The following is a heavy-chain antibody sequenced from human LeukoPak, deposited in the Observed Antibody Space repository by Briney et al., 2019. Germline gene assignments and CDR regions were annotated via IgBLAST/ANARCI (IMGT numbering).Heavy chain of an antibody. CDR1: GFTFSTYE. J-gene: IGHJ4*02. Sequence: PGGSLRLSCAASGFTFSTYEMNWVRQAPGKGLEWISYISSSGSTIYYADSVKGRFTISRDNAKNSVYLQMNSLRAEDTAVYYCAREGQWAPLYWGQGTLVTVSS. D-gene: IGHD2-8*01. CDR3: AREGQWAPLY. CDR2: ISSSGSTI. V-gene: IGHV3-48*03.